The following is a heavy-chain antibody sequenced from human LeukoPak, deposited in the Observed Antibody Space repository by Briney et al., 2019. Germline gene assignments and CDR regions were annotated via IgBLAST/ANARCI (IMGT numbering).Heavy chain of an antibody. J-gene: IGHJ3*02. D-gene: IGHD3-10*01. Sequence: GGSLRLSCVASGFSFRNYAIHWVRQAPGKGLEWVSAISGSGGSTYYADSVKGRFTISRDNSKNTLYLQMNSLRDGDTAVYYCARARGDALDIWGQGTMVTVSS. V-gene: IGHV3-23*01. CDR2: ISGSGGST. CDR1: GFSFRNYA. CDR3: ARARGDALDI.